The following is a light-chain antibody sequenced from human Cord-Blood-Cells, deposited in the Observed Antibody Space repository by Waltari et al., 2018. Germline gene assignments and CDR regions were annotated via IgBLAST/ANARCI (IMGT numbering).Light chain of an antibody. J-gene: IGKJ1*01. Sequence: IVLTQSPGTLTLSPGQRPTLSCRASQSVGSSYLAWDQQKPGQAPRLLIYGASSRATGIPDRFSGSGSGTDFTLTISRLEPEDFAVYYCQQYGSSPWTFGQGTKVEIK. CDR1: QSVGSSY. CDR3: QQYGSSPWT. CDR2: GAS. V-gene: IGKV3-20*01.